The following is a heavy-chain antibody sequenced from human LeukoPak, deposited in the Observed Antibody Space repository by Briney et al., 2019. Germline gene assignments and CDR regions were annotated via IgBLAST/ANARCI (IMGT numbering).Heavy chain of an antibody. Sequence: GGSLRLSCAASGFTFSSYGMHWVRQAPGKGLEWVAFVRYDGSNKYYADSVKGRFTISRDNSKNTLYLQMNSLRAEDTAVYYCARESPYYGSGSYPLRRPLAYYFDYWGQGTLVTVSS. V-gene: IGHV3-30*02. CDR2: VRYDGSNK. D-gene: IGHD3-10*01. CDR1: GFTFSSYG. CDR3: ARESPYYGSGSYPLRRPLAYYFDY. J-gene: IGHJ4*02.